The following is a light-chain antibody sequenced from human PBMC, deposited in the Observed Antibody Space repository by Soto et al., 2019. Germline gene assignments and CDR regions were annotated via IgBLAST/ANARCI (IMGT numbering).Light chain of an antibody. CDR3: QHYNSYSDA. CDR2: KAS. V-gene: IGKV1-5*03. Sequence: DIQMTQSPSTLSGSVGDRVTITCRASQTISSWLAWYQQKPGKAPKLLIYKASTLKSGVPSRFSGSGSCTEFTLTISSLQPDDFETYYGQHYNSYSDAFGQGTNVERK. CDR1: QTISSW. J-gene: IGKJ1*01.